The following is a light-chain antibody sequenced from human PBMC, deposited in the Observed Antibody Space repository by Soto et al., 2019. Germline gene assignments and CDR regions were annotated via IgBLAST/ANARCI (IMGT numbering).Light chain of an antibody. CDR3: HQYDNSPLT. V-gene: IGKV3-20*01. CDR1: QSVSSSY. Sequence: EIVLTQSPGTLSLSPGERATLSCRASQSVSSSYLAWYQQKPGQAPRLLIYGASSRATGIPDRLSGSGSGTDFTLTISRREPEDFAVYYCHQYDNSPLTFGQGTKVEIK. CDR2: GAS. J-gene: IGKJ1*01.